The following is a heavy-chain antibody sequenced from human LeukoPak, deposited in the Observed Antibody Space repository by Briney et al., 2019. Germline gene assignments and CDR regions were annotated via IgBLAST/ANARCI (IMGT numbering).Heavy chain of an antibody. Sequence: WGSLRLSCAASGYTFSSHWRHWVRQVPGKGLVWISRTSPDGSTTLYADSVKGRFTISRDNAKNTLYLQMNTLRAEDTAVYYCARANVCPRCHFDYWGQGTLVTVSS. J-gene: IGHJ4*02. V-gene: IGHV3-74*01. D-gene: IGHD3-16*01. CDR2: TSPDGSTT. CDR3: ARANVCPRCHFDY. CDR1: GYTFSSHW.